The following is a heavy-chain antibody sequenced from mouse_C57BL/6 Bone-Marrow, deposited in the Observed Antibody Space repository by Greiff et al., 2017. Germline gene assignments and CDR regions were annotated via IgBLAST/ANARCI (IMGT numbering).Heavy chain of an antibody. D-gene: IGHD1-1*01. Sequence: QVQMKESGAELARPGASVKLSCKASGYTFTSYGISWVKQRTGQGLEWIGEIYPRSGNTYYNEKLKGKATLTADKSSSTAYMELRSLTSEDSAVYFCARSYYYGSSFWFAYWGQGTLVTVSA. CDR1: GYTFTSYG. J-gene: IGHJ3*01. V-gene: IGHV1-81*01. CDR3: ARSYYYGSSFWFAY. CDR2: IYPRSGNT.